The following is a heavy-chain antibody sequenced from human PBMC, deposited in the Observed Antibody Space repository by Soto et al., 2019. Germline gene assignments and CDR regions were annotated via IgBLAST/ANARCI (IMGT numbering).Heavy chain of an antibody. CDR2: INPSGGST. Sequence: GLEWMGIINPSGGSTSYAQKFQGRVTMTRDTSTSTVYMELSSLRSEDTAVYYCARSTVTTYYYYYYMDVWGKGATVTVS. CDR3: ARSTVTTYYYYYYMDV. V-gene: IGHV1-46*03. J-gene: IGHJ6*03. D-gene: IGHD4-4*01.